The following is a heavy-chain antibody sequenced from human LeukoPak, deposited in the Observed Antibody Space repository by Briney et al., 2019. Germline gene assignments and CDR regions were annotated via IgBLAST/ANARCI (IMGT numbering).Heavy chain of an antibody. CDR3: ARDTGSSSWYRQYNWFDP. D-gene: IGHD6-13*01. CDR1: GGSFSGYY. Sequence: SETLSLTCAVYGGSFSGYYWSWIRQPPGKGLEWIGEINHSGSTNYNPSLKSRVTISVDTSKNQFSLKLSSVTAADTAVYYCARDTGSSSWYRQYNWFDPWGQGTLVTVSS. V-gene: IGHV4-34*01. J-gene: IGHJ5*02. CDR2: INHSGST.